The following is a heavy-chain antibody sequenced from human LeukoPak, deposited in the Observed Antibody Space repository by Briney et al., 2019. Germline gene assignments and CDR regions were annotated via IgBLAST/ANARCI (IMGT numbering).Heavy chain of an antibody. CDR3: AKGSNSGITMVRGVIKSYFDY. CDR2: ISGSGGST. V-gene: IGHV3-23*01. Sequence: GGSLRLSCAASGFTFSSYAMSWVRQAPGKGLEWVSAISGSGGSTYYADSVKGRFTISRDNSKNTLYLQMKSLRAEDTAVYYCAKGSNSGITMVRGVIKSYFDYWGQGTLVTVSS. D-gene: IGHD3-10*01. J-gene: IGHJ4*02. CDR1: GFTFSSYA.